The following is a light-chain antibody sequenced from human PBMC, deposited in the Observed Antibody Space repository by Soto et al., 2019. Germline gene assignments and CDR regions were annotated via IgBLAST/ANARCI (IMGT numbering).Light chain of an antibody. V-gene: IGKV3-20*01. Sequence: ERVLTQSPGTLSLSLGERATLSCRASQSVSSSYLAWYQQKPGQAPRLLIYGASSRDTGIPDMFRGSGSGTALNITMSSLEPEDFAMYYCHHYDSSPLTFRGGTKVGIK. CDR1: QSVSSSY. J-gene: IGKJ4*01. CDR3: HHYDSSPLT. CDR2: GAS.